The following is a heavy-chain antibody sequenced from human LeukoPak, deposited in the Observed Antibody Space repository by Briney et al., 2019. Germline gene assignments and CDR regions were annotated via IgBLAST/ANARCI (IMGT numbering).Heavy chain of an antibody. J-gene: IGHJ4*02. D-gene: IGHD3-22*01. V-gene: IGHV1-69*13. CDR3: ASDQSSGYSSFDY. Sequence: GASVKVSCKASGGTFSIYAISWVRQAPGQGLEWMGGIIPIFGTANYAQKFQGRVTITADESTSTAYMELSSLRSEDTAVYYCASDQSSGYSSFDYWGQGTLVTVSS. CDR1: GGTFSIYA. CDR2: IIPIFGTA.